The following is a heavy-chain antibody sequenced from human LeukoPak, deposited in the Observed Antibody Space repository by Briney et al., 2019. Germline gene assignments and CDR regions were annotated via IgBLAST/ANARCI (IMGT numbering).Heavy chain of an antibody. Sequence: GGSLRLSCAASGFAFSSYGMHWVRQAPGKGLDWVAFIRYDGSNKYYADSVKGRFTISRDNSTNTLYLQMNSLRAEDTAVYYCAEAWPIAAAAYFDYWGQGTLVTVSS. V-gene: IGHV3-30*02. D-gene: IGHD6-13*01. CDR3: AEAWPIAAAAYFDY. CDR1: GFAFSSYG. CDR2: IRYDGSNK. J-gene: IGHJ4*02.